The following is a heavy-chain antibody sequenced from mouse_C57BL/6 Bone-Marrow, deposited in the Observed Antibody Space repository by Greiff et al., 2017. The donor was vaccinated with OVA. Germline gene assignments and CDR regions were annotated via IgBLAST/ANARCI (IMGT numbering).Heavy chain of an antibody. V-gene: IGHV1-78*01. J-gene: IGHJ4*01. D-gene: IGHD5-1-1*01. CDR1: GYTFTDHT. Sequence: VQGVESDAELVKPGASVKISCKVSGYTFTDHTIHWMKQRPEQGLEWIGYIYPRDGSTKYNAKFKGKATLTADKSSSTAYMKLNCLTSEDSAGYFCARPAIPLYSMDDWGQGTSVTVSS. CDR3: ARPAIPLYSMDD. CDR2: IYPRDGST.